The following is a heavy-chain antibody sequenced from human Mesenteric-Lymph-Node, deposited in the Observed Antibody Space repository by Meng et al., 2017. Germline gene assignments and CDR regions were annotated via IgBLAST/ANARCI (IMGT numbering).Heavy chain of an antibody. Sequence: GESLKISCTASGFTFGDYAMSWFRQAPGKGLEWVGFIRSKAYGGTTEYAASVKDRFTISRDDSKSIAYLQMNSLKTEDTAVYYCTRDMRFGELAFDYWGQGTLVTVSS. CDR3: TRDMRFGELAFDY. CDR2: IRSKAYGGTT. J-gene: IGHJ4*02. D-gene: IGHD3-10*01. CDR1: GFTFGDYA. V-gene: IGHV3-49*03.